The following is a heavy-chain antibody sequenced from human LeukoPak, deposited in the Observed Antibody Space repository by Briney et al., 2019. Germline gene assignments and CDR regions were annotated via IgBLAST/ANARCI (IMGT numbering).Heavy chain of an antibody. CDR1: GGSISSYY. Sequence: PSETLSLTCTVSGGSISSYYWGWIRQSPGRGLEYIGFIHFSGSTNYNPSLESRVTISADTSTNQLSLKVNSVTTADTAVYYCARGLMIPLGGGFGFWGQGILVTVSS. V-gene: IGHV4-59*01. CDR3: ARGLMIPLGGGFGF. CDR2: IHFSGST. J-gene: IGHJ4*02. D-gene: IGHD3-16*01.